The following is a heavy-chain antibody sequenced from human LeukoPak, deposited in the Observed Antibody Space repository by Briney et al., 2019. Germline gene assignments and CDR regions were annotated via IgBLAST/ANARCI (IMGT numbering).Heavy chain of an antibody. V-gene: IGHV3-48*03. Sequence: GGSLRLSCAASGFTFSSYEMNWGRQAPGKGLEWVSYISSSGSTIYYADSVKGRFTISRDNAKNSLYLQMNSLRVDDTAVYYCARDAVTGYSSGWYKPFPFDYWGQGSLVTVSS. CDR2: ISSSGSTI. CDR1: GFTFSSYE. CDR3: ARDAVTGYSSGWYKPFPFDY. J-gene: IGHJ4*02. D-gene: IGHD6-19*01.